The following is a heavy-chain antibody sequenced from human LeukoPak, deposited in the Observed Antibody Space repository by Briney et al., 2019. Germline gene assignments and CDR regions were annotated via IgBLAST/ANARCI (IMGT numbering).Heavy chain of an antibody. D-gene: IGHD4-17*01. Sequence: GGSLRLSCAASGFTFSSYSMNWVRQAPGKGLEWVSSISSSSSYIYYADSVKGRFTISRDNAKNSLYLQMNSLRAEDTAVYYCAREHKTTVRCFDYWGQGTLVTVSS. J-gene: IGHJ4*02. CDR1: GFTFSSYS. V-gene: IGHV3-21*01. CDR3: AREHKTTVRCFDY. CDR2: ISSSSSYI.